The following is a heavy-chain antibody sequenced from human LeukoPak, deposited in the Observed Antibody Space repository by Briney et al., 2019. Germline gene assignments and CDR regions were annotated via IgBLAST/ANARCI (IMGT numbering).Heavy chain of an antibody. CDR3: ARGSAINWFDP. J-gene: IGHJ5*02. Sequence: PSETLPLTCTVSGGSISSSSYYWGWIRQPPGKGLEWIGSIYYSGSTYYNPSLKSRVTISVATSKNQFSLKLSSVTAADTAVYYCARGSAINWFDPWGQGTLVTVSS. D-gene: IGHD1-26*01. CDR1: GGSISSSSYY. CDR2: IYYSGST. V-gene: IGHV4-39*07.